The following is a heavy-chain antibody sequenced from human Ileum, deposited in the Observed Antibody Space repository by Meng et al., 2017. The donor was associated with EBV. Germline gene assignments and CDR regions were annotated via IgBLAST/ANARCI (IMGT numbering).Heavy chain of an antibody. V-gene: IGHV6-1*02. CDR1: GDSVSSNSAA. CDR2: TYYRSKWYN. Sequence: TGPGRAQPPQTLSLPCAISGDSVSSNSAAWNWIRQFPSRGLEWLGRTYYRSKWYNEYAVSVKSRITINADTSKNQFSLQLNSVTPEDTAVYYCARGARLAPFDYWGQGTLVTVSS. D-gene: IGHD6-19*01. CDR3: ARGARLAPFDY. J-gene: IGHJ4*02.